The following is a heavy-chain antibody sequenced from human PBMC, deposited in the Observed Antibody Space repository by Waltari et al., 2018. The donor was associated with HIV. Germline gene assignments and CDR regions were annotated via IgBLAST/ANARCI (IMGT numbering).Heavy chain of an antibody. CDR2: FDPEDDET. CDR3: ATDFSGMVRAYSYYSLDV. D-gene: IGHD3-10*01. V-gene: IGHV1-24*01. J-gene: IGHJ6*02. CDR1: GYTITELS. Sequence: QVQLVHSGAEVKKPGASVKVSCMVSGYTITELSTHWVRQAPGKGLEWMGNFDPEDDETIYAQKFQGRITMTDDTSSDTAYMELSSLTSGDTAVYYCATDFSGMVRAYSYYSLDVWGQGTTVTVSS.